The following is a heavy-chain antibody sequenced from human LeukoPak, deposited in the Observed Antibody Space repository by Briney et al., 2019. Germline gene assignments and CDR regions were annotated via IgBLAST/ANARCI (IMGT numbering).Heavy chain of an antibody. CDR1: GYTFTSYY. D-gene: IGHD6-13*01. CDR2: INPSGGRT. Sequence: ASVKVSCKASGYTFTSYYMYWVRQAPGQGLEWMGIINPSGGRTSYAQKFQGRVTMTRDLSTSTVYMDLSSVSSEDTAVYYCAIPSPGIAAAGTAGSWGHFDYWGQGTLVTVSS. CDR3: AIPSPGIAAAGTAGSWGHFDY. V-gene: IGHV1-46*01. J-gene: IGHJ4*02.